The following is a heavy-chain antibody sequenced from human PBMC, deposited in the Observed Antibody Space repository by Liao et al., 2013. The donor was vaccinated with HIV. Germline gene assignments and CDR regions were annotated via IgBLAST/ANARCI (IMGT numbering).Heavy chain of an antibody. D-gene: IGHD3-10*01. CDR2: IYSSENT. J-gene: IGHJ3*02. CDR3: ARALIYHGSGSDAFDI. V-gene: IGHV4-4*07. CDR1: GGSISSYS. Sequence: QVQLQESGPGLVKPSETLSLTCTVSGGSISSYSWSWIRQPAGKGLEWIGRIYSSENTYYNPSLKSRVTMSEDTSKNQFSLRLSSVTAADTAVYYCARALIYHGSGSDAFDIWGQG.